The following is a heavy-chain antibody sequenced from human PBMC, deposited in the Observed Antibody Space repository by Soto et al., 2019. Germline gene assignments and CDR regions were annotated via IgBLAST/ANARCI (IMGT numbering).Heavy chain of an antibody. CDR3: ARESVVVVPAFWGNAFDI. D-gene: IGHD2-2*01. V-gene: IGHV3-7*01. CDR1: GFTFSSYW. Sequence: QAGGSLRLSCAASGFTFSSYWMSWVRQAPGKGLEWVANIKQDGSEKYYVDSVKGRFTISRDNAKNSLYLQMNSLRAEDTAVYYCARESVVVVPAFWGNAFDIWGQGTMVTV. J-gene: IGHJ3*02. CDR2: IKQDGSEK.